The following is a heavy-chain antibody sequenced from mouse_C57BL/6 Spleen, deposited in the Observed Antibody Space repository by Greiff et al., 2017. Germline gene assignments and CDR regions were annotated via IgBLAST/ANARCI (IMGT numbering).Heavy chain of an antibody. V-gene: IGHV1-80*01. J-gene: IGHJ2*01. Sequence: QVQLKESGAELVKPGASVKISCKASGYAFSSYWMNWVKQRPGKGLEWIGQIYPGDGDTNYNGKFKGKATLTADKSSSTAYMQLSSLTSEDSAVYFCARKGPNWDDYWGQGTTLTVSS. CDR1: GYAFSSYW. D-gene: IGHD4-1*01. CDR3: ARKGPNWDDY. CDR2: IYPGDGDT.